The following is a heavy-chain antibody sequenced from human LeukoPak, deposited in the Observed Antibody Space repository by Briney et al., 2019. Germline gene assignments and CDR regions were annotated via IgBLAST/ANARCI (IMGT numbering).Heavy chain of an antibody. CDR2: IYHSGST. J-gene: IGHJ4*02. Sequence: SGTLSLTCAVSGGSISSSNWWSWVRQPPGKGLEWIGEIYHSGSTNYNPSLKSRATISVGKSKTQFSLKLSSVTAADTAVYYCARGKVVRGVIIGGFDYWGQGTLVTVSS. CDR1: GGSISSSNW. V-gene: IGHV4-4*02. CDR3: ARGKVVRGVIIGGFDY. D-gene: IGHD3-10*01.